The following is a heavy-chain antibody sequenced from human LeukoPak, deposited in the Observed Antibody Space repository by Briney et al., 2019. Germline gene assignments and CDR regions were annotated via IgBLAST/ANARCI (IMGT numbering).Heavy chain of an antibody. J-gene: IGHJ4*02. CDR2: IYYSGST. V-gene: IGHV4-39*07. D-gene: IGHD5-18*01. CDR1: GGSISSSSYY. Sequence: SETLSLTCTVSGGSISSSSYYWGWIRQPPGKGLEWIGSIYYSGSTYYNPSLKSRVTISVDTSKNQFSLKLSSVTAADTAVYYCARDWNSYGYLDYWGQGTLVTVSS. CDR3: ARDWNSYGYLDY.